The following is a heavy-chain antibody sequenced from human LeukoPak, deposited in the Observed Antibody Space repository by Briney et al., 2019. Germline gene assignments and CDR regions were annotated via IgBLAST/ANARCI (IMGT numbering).Heavy chain of an antibody. Sequence: ASVKVSCKASGGTFSSYAISWVRQAPGQGLEWMGGIIPIFGTANYAQKFQGRVTIAADESTSTAYMELSSLRSEDTAVYYCARARGANRNWFDPWGQGTLVTVSS. J-gene: IGHJ5*02. D-gene: IGHD1-26*01. CDR3: ARARGANRNWFDP. CDR1: GGTFSSYA. CDR2: IIPIFGTA. V-gene: IGHV1-69*13.